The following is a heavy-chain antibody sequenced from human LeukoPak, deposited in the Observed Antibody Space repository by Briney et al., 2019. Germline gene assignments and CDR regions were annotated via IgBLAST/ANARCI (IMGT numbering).Heavy chain of an antibody. V-gene: IGHV4-39*01. Sequence: TSETLSLTCTVSGGSISSSSYYWSWIRQPPGKGLEWIGSIYYSGSTYYNPSLKSRVAISVDTSKNQFSLKLNSVTAADTAVYYCARSPRYYDSSGPLVLLDYWGQGTLVTVSS. J-gene: IGHJ4*02. D-gene: IGHD3-22*01. CDR2: IYYSGST. CDR1: GGSISSSSYY. CDR3: ARSPRYYDSSGPLVLLDY.